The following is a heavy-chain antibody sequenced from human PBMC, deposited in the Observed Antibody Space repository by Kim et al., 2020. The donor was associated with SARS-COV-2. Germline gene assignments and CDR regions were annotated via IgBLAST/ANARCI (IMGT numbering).Heavy chain of an antibody. CDR1: GGTFSSYA. Sequence: SVKVSCKASGGTFSSYAISWVRQAPGQGLEWMGGIIPIFGTANYAQKFQGRVTITADESTSTAYMELSSLRSEDTAVYYCASAMVRGIPASDYWGQGTLVTVSS. D-gene: IGHD3-10*01. CDR2: IIPIFGTA. V-gene: IGHV1-69*13. J-gene: IGHJ4*02. CDR3: ASAMVRGIPASDY.